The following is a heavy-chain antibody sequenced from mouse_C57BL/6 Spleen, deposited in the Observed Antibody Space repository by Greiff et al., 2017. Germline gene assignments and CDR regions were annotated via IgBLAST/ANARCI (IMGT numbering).Heavy chain of an antibody. CDR2: IRSKSNNYAT. D-gene: IGHD1-1*01. J-gene: IGHJ4*01. Sequence: EVLLVESGGGLVQPKGSLKLSCAASGFSFNTYAMNWVRQAPGKGLEWVARIRSKSNNYATYYADSVKDGFTISRDDSESMLYLPMNTLKTEDTAMYYCVRHKITTYYYAMDYWCQGTSVTVSS. CDR3: VRHKITTYYYAMDY. CDR1: GFSFNTYA. V-gene: IGHV10-1*01.